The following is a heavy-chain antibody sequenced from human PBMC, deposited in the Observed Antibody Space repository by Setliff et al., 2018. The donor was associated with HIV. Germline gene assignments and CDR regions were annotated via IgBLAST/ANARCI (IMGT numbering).Heavy chain of an antibody. Sequence: NPSETLSLTCTVSGYSISSGYYWGWIRQPPGKGLEWIGSIYHSGSTYYNPSLKSRVTISVDTSKNQFSLKLSSVTAADTAVYYCARAMRGVVVTNMYYYYGTDVWGQGTTVTVSS. CDR1: GYSISSGYY. D-gene: IGHD2-21*02. CDR3: ARAMRGVVVTNMYYYYGTDV. J-gene: IGHJ6*02. V-gene: IGHV4-38-2*02. CDR2: IYHSGST.